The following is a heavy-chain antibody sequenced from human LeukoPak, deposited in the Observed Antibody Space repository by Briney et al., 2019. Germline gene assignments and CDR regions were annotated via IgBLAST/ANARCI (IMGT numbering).Heavy chain of an antibody. CDR2: IWYDGSNK. J-gene: IGHJ4*02. CDR3: ARCPSGYSSGWRREYYFDY. D-gene: IGHD6-19*01. Sequence: HSGRPLRLSCAASGFTFSSYGMHWVRQAPGKGLEWVAVIWYDGSNKYYADSVKGRFTISRDNSKNTLYLQMNSLRAEDTAVYYYARCPSGYSSGWRREYYFDYWGQGTLVTVSS. CDR1: GFTFSSYG. V-gene: IGHV3-33*01.